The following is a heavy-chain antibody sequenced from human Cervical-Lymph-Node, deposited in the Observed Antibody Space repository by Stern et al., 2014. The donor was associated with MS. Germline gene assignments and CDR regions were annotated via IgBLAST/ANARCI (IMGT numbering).Heavy chain of an antibody. D-gene: IGHD2-8*02. V-gene: IGHV4-30-4*01. CDR3: AREGPSTGTLVY. J-gene: IGHJ4*02. CDR2: IYECWSS. Sequence: QLQLQESGPGLVKPSQTLSLTCTVSGGSISSGDYYWSWIRQTPGKGLEWIVYIYECWSSYYNPSIKIRVTMSVDTSKIQFSLKLSSVTAADTAVYYCAREGPSTGTLVYWGQGTLVTVSS. CDR1: GGSISSGDYY.